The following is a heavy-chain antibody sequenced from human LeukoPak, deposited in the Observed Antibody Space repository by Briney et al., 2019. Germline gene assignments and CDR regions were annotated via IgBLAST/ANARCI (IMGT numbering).Heavy chain of an antibody. D-gene: IGHD3-22*01. CDR2: FDSEDGKT. J-gene: IGHJ4*02. CDR3: VTGSSERDYYESHMFYFGDS. V-gene: IGHV1-24*01. CDR1: GALLIELS. Sequence: ASVKTSCKISGALLIELSIHWVRQSPGKGLEWMGGFDSEDGKTKAAQNFLDRVSLTEDTSLGTAYMELRSVTSQDTAVYYCVTGSSERDYYESHMFYFGDSWGQGTVVTVSS.